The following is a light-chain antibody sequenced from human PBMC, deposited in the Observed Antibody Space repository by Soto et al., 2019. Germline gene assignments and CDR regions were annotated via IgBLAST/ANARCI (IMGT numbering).Light chain of an antibody. V-gene: IGKV3-20*01. CDR3: QQYGSSPWT. CDR2: GTS. Sequence: EIVLTQSPGTLSLSPVERGTLSCRASQSVSSSYLAWYQQKPGQAPRLLIFGTSSRATDIPDRFSGSGSGTDFTLTISRLEPEDFAVYYCQQYGSSPWTFGQGTKVDIK. CDR1: QSVSSSY. J-gene: IGKJ1*01.